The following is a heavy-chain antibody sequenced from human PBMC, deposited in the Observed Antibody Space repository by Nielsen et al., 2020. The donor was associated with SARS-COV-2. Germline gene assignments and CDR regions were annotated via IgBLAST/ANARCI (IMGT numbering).Heavy chain of an antibody. D-gene: IGHD3-22*01. Sequence: WLRQPPGKGLEWVGRIKSKTDGGTTDYAAPVKGRFTISRDDSKNTLYLQMNSLKTEDTAVYYCTTSPGITMIVVVITLNDYWGQGTLVTVSS. CDR2: IKSKTDGGTT. J-gene: IGHJ4*02. V-gene: IGHV3-15*01. CDR3: TTSPGITMIVVVITLNDY.